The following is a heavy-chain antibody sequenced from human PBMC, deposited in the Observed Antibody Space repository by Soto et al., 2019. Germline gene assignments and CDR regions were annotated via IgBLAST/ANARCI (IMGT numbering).Heavy chain of an antibody. V-gene: IGHV5-51*01. CDR1: GYSFTSYW. CDR3: ARHLPIPGTTWPGGMDV. J-gene: IGHJ6*02. CDR2: IYSGDSDT. D-gene: IGHD1-7*01. Sequence: LGESLKISCKGSGYSFTSYWVGWVRQKPGKGLEWMGIIYSGDSDTRYSPSFQGQVTISADKSISTAYLQWSTLKASDTAIYYCARHLPIPGTTWPGGMDVWGQGTTVTVSS.